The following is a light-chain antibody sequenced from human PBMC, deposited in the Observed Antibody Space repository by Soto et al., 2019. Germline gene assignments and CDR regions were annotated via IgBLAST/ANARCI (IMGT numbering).Light chain of an antibody. J-gene: IGKJ5*01. CDR1: QSVDSN. V-gene: IGKV3D-15*01. CDR3: QQLTSYPRST. CDR2: GAS. Sequence: IATTQSPAILSVSPGERATLSSGASQSVDSNLAWYQQKPGQAPRLLVFGASTRATGIPARFSGSGSGTEFTLTISSLQPEDFATYHCQQLTSYPRSTFGQGTRLEIK.